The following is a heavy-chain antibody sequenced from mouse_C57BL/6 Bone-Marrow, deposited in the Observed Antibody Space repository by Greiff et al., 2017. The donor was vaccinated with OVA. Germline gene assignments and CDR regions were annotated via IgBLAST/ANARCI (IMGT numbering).Heavy chain of an antibody. Sequence: QVQLQQPGAELVRPGTSVKLSCKASGYTFTSYWMHWVKQRPGKGLEWIGVIDPSDSYTNYNQKFKGKATLTVDKSSSTAYMQLSSLTSEDSAVYFCASEYSGSSLYWYFDVWGTGTTVTVSS. J-gene: IGHJ1*03. V-gene: IGHV1-59*01. CDR1: GYTFTSYW. CDR2: IDPSDSYT. D-gene: IGHD1-1*01. CDR3: ASEYSGSSLYWYFDV.